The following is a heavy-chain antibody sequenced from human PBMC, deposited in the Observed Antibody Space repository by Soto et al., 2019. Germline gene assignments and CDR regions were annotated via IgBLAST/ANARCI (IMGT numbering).Heavy chain of an antibody. J-gene: IGHJ6*03. Sequence: PGGSLRLSCAASGFTFSSYAMSWVRQAPGKGLEWVSAISGSGGSTYYADSVKGRFTISRDNSKNTLYLQMNSLRAEDTAVYYCAKVPLTGTTTYYYYYMDVWGKGTTVTVSS. CDR2: ISGSGGST. CDR1: GFTFSSYA. V-gene: IGHV3-23*01. D-gene: IGHD1-7*01. CDR3: AKVPLTGTTTYYYYYMDV.